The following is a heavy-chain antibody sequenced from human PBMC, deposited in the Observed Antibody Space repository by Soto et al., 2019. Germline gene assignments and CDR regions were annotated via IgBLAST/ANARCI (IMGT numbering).Heavy chain of an antibody. CDR3: ARDRYYDFWSALRPFDY. CDR1: GFTFSSYS. J-gene: IGHJ4*02. Sequence: EVQLVESGGGLVQPGGSLRLSCAASGFTFSSYSMNWVRQAPGKGLEWVPYISSSSSTIYYADSVKGRFTISRDNAKNSLYLQMNSLRDEDTAVYYCARDRYYDFWSALRPFDYWGQGTLVTVSS. V-gene: IGHV3-48*02. CDR2: ISSSSSTI. D-gene: IGHD3-3*01.